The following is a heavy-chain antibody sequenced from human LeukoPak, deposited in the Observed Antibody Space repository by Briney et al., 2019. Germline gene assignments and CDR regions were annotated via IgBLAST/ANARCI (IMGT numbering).Heavy chain of an antibody. D-gene: IGHD3-3*01. CDR3: ARAGKLSGKFNFDY. J-gene: IGHJ4*02. CDR1: VYTFTIYY. CDR2: INPSGGST. Sequence: ASVKLSCNASVYTFTIYYMHCVRQAPGQGLEWMGIINPSGGSTSYAQKFQGRVTMTRDMSTSTVYMELSSLRSEDTAVYYCARAGKLSGKFNFDYWGKGTLVTVSS. V-gene: IGHV1-46*01.